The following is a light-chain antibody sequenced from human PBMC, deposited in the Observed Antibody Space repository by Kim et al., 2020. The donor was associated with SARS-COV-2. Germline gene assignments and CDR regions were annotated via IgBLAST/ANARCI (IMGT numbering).Light chain of an antibody. Sequence: QSALTQPASVSGSPGQWITISCTGTSCDVGDYNLVYWYQQHPGKAPKLMIYEVSKRPSGVSNRFSGSKSGNTASLTISGLQAEDEADYYCCSYAGSRVFGAGTKLTVL. CDR2: EVS. CDR3: CSYAGSRV. CDR1: SCDVGDYNL. V-gene: IGLV2-23*02. J-gene: IGLJ3*02.